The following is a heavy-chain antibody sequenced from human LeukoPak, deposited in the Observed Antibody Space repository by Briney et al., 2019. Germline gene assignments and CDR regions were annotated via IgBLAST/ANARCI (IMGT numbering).Heavy chain of an antibody. CDR2: IYTSGST. V-gene: IGHV4-4*07. J-gene: IGHJ5*02. Sequence: SETLSLTCTVSGGSISSYYWSWIRQPAGKGLEWIGRIYTSGSTNYNPSLKSRVTMSVDTSKNQFSLKLSSVTAADTAVYYCARDWRAFGGELNWFDPWGQGTLVTVSS. D-gene: IGHD3-10*01. CDR3: ARDWRAFGGELNWFDP. CDR1: GGSISSYY.